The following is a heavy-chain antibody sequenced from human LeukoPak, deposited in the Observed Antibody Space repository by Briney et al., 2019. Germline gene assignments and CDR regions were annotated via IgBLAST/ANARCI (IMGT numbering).Heavy chain of an antibody. D-gene: IGHD6-13*01. CDR1: GFTFSSYW. J-gene: IGHJ4*02. V-gene: IGHV3-74*01. CDR3: ARFRGSSWFFDY. Sequence: GGSLRLSRAASGFTFSSYWMHWVRQAPGKGLVWVSRINSDGSSTSYADSVKGRFTISRDNAKNTLYLQMNSLRAEDTAVYYCARFRGSSWFFDYWGQGTLVTVSS. CDR2: INSDGSST.